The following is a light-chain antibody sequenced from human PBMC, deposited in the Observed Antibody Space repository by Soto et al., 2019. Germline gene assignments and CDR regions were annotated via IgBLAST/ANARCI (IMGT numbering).Light chain of an antibody. CDR3: QQYGNSPWT. CDR1: QSVGSSY. CDR2: GAS. J-gene: IGKJ1*01. V-gene: IGKV3-20*01. Sequence: EIVLTQSPGTLSLSPGERATLSCRASQSVGSSYLAWYLQKPGQPPRLLIYGASDRATGIPDRFSGSGSGTDFTLIISRLEPEDFAVYYCQQYGNSPWTFGQGTKVDIK.